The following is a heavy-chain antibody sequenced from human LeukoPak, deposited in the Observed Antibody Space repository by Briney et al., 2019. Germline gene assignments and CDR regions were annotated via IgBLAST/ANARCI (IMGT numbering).Heavy chain of an antibody. J-gene: IGHJ4*02. CDR3: ATDKYGGPVH. CDR1: GFTFSDSS. CDR2: ISPTSHT. D-gene: IGHD5-12*01. Sequence: GGSLRLSCAASGFTFSDSSMNWVRHGPGKGLEWLSYISPTSHTLYADSVKGRFTISRDNAKNSLYLQMNSLKDEDTAVYYCATDKYGGPVHWGQGTLVTVSS. V-gene: IGHV3-48*02.